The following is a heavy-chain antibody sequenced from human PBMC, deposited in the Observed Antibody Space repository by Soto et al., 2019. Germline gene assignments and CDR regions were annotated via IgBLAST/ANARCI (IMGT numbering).Heavy chain of an antibody. CDR3: ARDYYPRSYYYDSSGYYYFDY. CDR2: ISAYNGNT. CDR1: GYTFTSYG. V-gene: IGHV1-18*04. Sequence: QVQLVQSGAEVKKPGASVKVSCKASGYTFTSYGISWVRQAPGQGLEWMGWISAYNGNTNYAQKLQGRVTMTTDTSTSTAYMELRSLRSDDTAVCYCARDYYPRSYYYDSSGYYYFDYWGQGTLVTVSS. J-gene: IGHJ4*02. D-gene: IGHD3-22*01.